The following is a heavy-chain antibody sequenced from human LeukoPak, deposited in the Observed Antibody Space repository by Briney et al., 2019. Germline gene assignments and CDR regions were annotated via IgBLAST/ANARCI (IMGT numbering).Heavy chain of an antibody. Sequence: GGSLRLSCAASGFTFSSYAMHWVRQAPGKGLERVAVISYDGSNKYYADSVKGRFTISRDNSKNTLYLQMNSLRAEDTAVYYCARGGQNWNDVGSYWGQGTLVTVSS. CDR2: ISYDGSNK. CDR3: ARGGQNWNDVGSY. D-gene: IGHD1-1*01. CDR1: GFTFSSYA. J-gene: IGHJ4*02. V-gene: IGHV3-30*04.